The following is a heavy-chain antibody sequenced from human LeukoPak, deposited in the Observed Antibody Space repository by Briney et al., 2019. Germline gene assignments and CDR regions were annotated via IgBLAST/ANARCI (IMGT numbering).Heavy chain of an antibody. CDR3: ASSHDI. CDR1: GISFSSYW. CDR2: IKYDGTHK. Sequence: PGGSLRLSCVASGISFSSYWMAWVRQAPGKGLEWVANIKYDGTHKFYADSVKGRFTISRDNAKNSLFLETNSLTADDTAVYFCASSHDI. J-gene: IGHJ3*02. V-gene: IGHV3-7*01.